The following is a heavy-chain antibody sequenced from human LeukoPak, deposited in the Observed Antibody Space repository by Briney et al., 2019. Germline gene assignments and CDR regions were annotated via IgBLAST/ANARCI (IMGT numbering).Heavy chain of an antibody. CDR2: ISGGGAGT. V-gene: IGHV3-23*01. CDR3: AKLVSTTQMGDY. J-gene: IGHJ4*02. Sequence: GGSLRLSCAASAFKFSSYAMNWVRQAPGKGLEWVAGISGGGAGTYYVDSVKGRFTISRDNSKNTLYLQMNSLGAEDTAVYYCAKLVSTTQMGDYWGQGTLVTVSS. D-gene: IGHD2/OR15-2a*01. CDR1: AFKFSSYA.